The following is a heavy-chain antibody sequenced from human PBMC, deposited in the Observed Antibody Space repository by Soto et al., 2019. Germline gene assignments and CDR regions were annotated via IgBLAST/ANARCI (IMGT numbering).Heavy chain of an antibody. D-gene: IGHD3-22*01. Sequence: GGSMRLSCAASGFTFSNYWMHWVRQTPGMGLVWVSHINIDGSDTTYADSVRGRFTISRDNAKNTLYLQMNSLRAEDTAVYYCARDQLYYNDISGRPLNAFDVWGQGTMVTVSS. CDR2: INIDGSDT. V-gene: IGHV3-74*01. CDR3: ARDQLYYNDISGRPLNAFDV. CDR1: GFTFSNYW. J-gene: IGHJ3*01.